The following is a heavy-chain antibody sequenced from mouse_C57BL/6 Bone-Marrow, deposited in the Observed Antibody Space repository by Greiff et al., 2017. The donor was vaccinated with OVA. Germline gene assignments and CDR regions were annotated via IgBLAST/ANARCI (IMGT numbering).Heavy chain of an antibody. J-gene: IGHJ3*01. D-gene: IGHD2-4*01. CDR1: GYTFTSYW. CDR2: IDPSDSYT. V-gene: IGHV1-50*01. Sequence: QVQLKQPGAELVKPGASVKLSCKASGYTFTSYWMQWVKQRPGQGLEWIGEIDPSDSYTNYNQKFKGKATLTVDTSSSTAYMQLSSLTSEDSAVYYCAREGDYDWFAYWGQGTLVTVSA. CDR3: AREGDYDWFAY.